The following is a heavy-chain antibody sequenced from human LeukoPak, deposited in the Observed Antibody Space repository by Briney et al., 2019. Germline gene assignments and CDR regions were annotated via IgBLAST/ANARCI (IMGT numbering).Heavy chain of an antibody. V-gene: IGHV4-4*07. D-gene: IGHD6-19*01. Sequence: NPSETLSLTCTVSGGSISSYYWSWIRQPAGKGLEWIGRIYTSGSTNYNPSLKSQVTMSVDTSKNQFSLKLSSVTAADTAVYYCARDRGGGWQPYYFDYWGQGTLVTVSS. CDR2: IYTSGST. CDR3: ARDRGGGWQPYYFDY. J-gene: IGHJ4*02. CDR1: GGSISSYY.